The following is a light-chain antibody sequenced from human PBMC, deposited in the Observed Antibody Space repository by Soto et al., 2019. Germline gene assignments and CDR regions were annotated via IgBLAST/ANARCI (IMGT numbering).Light chain of an antibody. Sequence: EIVLTQSPGTLSLSRGERATLSCRASQSVRSSHLAWYQQKPGQAPRLLIYGASSRAAGIPDRFSGSGSGTDFTLTISRLEPEDFAVYYCQQFGSSPRTFGQGTKVDI. V-gene: IGKV3-20*01. CDR1: QSVRSSH. J-gene: IGKJ1*01. CDR3: QQFGSSPRT. CDR2: GAS.